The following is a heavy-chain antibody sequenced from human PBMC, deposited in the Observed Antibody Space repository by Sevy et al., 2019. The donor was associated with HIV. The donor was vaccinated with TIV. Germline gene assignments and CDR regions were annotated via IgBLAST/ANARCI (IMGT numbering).Heavy chain of an antibody. CDR1: GFTFSNYW. CDR2: IKEDGTEN. Sequence: GGSLRLSCVASGFTFSNYWMTWVRQAPGKGREWVANIKEDGTENYSVDSVKGRFTISRDNAKKSLYLQMNNLTVEDTAVYYCARSRRAPDYWGQGILVTVSS. V-gene: IGHV3-7*01. J-gene: IGHJ4*02. CDR3: ARSRRAPDY.